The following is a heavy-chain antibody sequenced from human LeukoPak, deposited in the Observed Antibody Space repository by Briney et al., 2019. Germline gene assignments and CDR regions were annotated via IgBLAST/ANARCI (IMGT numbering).Heavy chain of an antibody. CDR3: AREEYQVLLD. J-gene: IGHJ4*02. V-gene: IGHV3-48*03. CDR2: IDSRSSTI. Sequence: GGSLRLSCATSGFSFSRYEMNWVRQAPGKGLEWVAYIDSRSSTIYYADSMKGRFTISRDNAKNSLYLQMNSLRVGDTAIYYCAREEYQVLLDWGQGILVTVSS. CDR1: GFSFSRYE. D-gene: IGHD2-15*01.